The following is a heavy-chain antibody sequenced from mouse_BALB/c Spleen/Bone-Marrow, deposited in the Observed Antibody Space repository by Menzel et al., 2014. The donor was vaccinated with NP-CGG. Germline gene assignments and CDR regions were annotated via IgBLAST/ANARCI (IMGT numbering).Heavy chain of an antibody. Sequence: EVQLQQSGTVLARPGASVKMSCKASGYTFXSYWMHWVKQRPGQGLEWIGAIYPGNSDTSYNQKFKGKAKLTAVTSTSTAYMELSSLTNEDSAVYYCTRVITAVLATRAMDYWGQGSSVTVSS. CDR3: TRVITAVLATRAMDY. CDR2: IYPGNSDT. V-gene: IGHV1-5*01. J-gene: IGHJ4*01. CDR1: GYTFXSYW. D-gene: IGHD1-1*01.